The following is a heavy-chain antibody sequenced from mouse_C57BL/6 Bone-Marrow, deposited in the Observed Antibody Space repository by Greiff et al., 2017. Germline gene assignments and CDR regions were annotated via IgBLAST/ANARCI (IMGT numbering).Heavy chain of an antibody. CDR1: GFNIKDYY. Sequence: EVKLVESGAELVKPGASVTLSCTASGFNIKDYYMHWVKQRTVQGLEWIGRVDPEDGGTTYAPKFPGKATITADTSSTTAYRQLSSLTSEATAVYYCATAAQVTADYWGQGTILTGTS. J-gene: IGHJ2*01. CDR3: ATAAQVTADY. D-gene: IGHD3-2*02. V-gene: IGHV14-2*01. CDR2: VDPEDGGT.